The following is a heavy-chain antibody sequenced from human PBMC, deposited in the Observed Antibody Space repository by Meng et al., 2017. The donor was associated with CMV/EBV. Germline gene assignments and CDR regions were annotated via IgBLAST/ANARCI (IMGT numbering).Heavy chain of an antibody. CDR1: GYTFTGYY. CDR3: ARSNRIPSAPASAFDI. CDR2: INPNSGGT. Sequence: ASVKVSCKASGYTFTGYYIHWVRQAPGQGLEWMGWINPNSGGTNYAQKFQGRVTMTRDTSISTAYMELNRLRSDDTAVYYCARSNRIPSAPASAFDIWGQGTMVTVSS. V-gene: IGHV1-2*02. D-gene: IGHD2-2*01. J-gene: IGHJ3*02.